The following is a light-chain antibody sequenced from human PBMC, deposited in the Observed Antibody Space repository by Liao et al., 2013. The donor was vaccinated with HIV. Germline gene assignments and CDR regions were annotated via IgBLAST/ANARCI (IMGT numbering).Light chain of an antibody. J-gene: IGLJ2*01. CDR1: SLGDKH. V-gene: IGLV3-1*01. Sequence: SYELTQPPSVSVSPGQTGSITCSGDSLGDKHASWYQQRPGQSPVLVIYQDNKRPSGIPERMSGSKSGNTATLTISGTQAMDEADYYCQAWDSSTGDVAFGGGTKLTVL. CDR3: QAWDSSTGDVA. CDR2: QDN.